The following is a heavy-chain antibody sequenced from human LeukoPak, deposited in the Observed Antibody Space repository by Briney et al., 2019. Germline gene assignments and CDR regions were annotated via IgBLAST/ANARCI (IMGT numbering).Heavy chain of an antibody. Sequence: GGSLRLSCAASGFTVNSPNSMNWVRQAPGKGLEWVSVIYSRGYTHYADSMKGRFTISRDDSKNTLSLHMNSLRTEDTAVYYCVRQGRSGPNRGAFDIWGQGTMVTVSS. CDR2: IYSRGYT. CDR3: VRQGRSGPNRGAFDI. CDR1: GFTVNSPNS. V-gene: IGHV3-66*04. J-gene: IGHJ3*02. D-gene: IGHD3-10*01.